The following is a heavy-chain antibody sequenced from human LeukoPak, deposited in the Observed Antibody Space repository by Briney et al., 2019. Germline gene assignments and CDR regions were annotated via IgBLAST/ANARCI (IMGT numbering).Heavy chain of an antibody. CDR3: ARRPTSEDYYYYYGMDV. D-gene: IGHD2-2*01. J-gene: IGHJ6*02. CDR1: GGTFSSYA. V-gene: IGHV1-18*01. Sequence: ASVKVSCKASGGTFSSYAISWVRQAPGQGLEWMGWISAYNGNTNYAQKLQGRVTMTTDTSTSTAYMELRSLRSDDTAVYYCARRPTSEDYYYYYGMDVWGQGTTVTVSS. CDR2: ISAYNGNT.